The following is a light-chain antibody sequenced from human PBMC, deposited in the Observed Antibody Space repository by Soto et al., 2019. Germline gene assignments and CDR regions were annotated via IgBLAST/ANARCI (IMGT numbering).Light chain of an antibody. Sequence: VVTQSPATLSVSPGERSTLSCRASESVGRHLAWYHQKPGQAPKLLIFDAYTRATGVPARFSGSGSGTEFTLTVSSLQSENIAVYFCQQYNNWPPNVGQGTRLEIK. V-gene: IGKV3-15*01. J-gene: IGKJ5*01. CDR3: QQYNNWPPN. CDR1: ESVGRH. CDR2: DAY.